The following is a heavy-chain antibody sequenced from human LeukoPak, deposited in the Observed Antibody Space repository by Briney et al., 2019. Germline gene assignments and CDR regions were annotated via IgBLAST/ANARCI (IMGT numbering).Heavy chain of an antibody. V-gene: IGHV1-18*01. CDR1: GYTFTSYG. CDR3: ATDVYSSGVSWFDP. D-gene: IGHD6-19*01. Sequence: ASVKVSCKASGYTFTSYGISWVRQAPGQGLEWMGWISAYNGNTNYAQKLQGRVTMTTDTSTSTAYMELRSLRSDDTAVYYCATDVYSSGVSWFDPWGQGTLVTVSS. CDR2: ISAYNGNT. J-gene: IGHJ5*02.